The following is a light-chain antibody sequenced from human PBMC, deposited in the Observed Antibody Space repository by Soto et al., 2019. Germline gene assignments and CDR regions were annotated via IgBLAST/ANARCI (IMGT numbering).Light chain of an antibody. CDR1: QSVSTY. J-gene: IGKJ5*01. CDR3: QQRSNWPSIT. Sequence: DIVLTQSPATLSLSPGERAPLSCRASQSVSTYLAWYQQKPGQAPRLLIYDASSRATGIPARFSGSGSGTDFTLTISSLEPEDFAVYYCQQRSNWPSITFGQGTLLAI. CDR2: DAS. V-gene: IGKV3-11*01.